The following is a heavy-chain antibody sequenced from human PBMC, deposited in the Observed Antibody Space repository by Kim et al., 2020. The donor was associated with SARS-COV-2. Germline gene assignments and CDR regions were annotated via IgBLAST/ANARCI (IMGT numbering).Heavy chain of an antibody. V-gene: IGHV1-18*04. Sequence: ASVKVSCKASGYTFTSYGISWVRQDPGQGLEWMGWISAYNGNTNYAQKLQGRVTMTTDTSTSTAYMELRSLRSDDTAVYYCAREDSSSWPGYYYYYYGMDVWGQGTTVTVSS. CDR2: ISAYNGNT. D-gene: IGHD6-13*01. CDR3: AREDSSSWPGYYYYYYGMDV. CDR1: GYTFTSYG. J-gene: IGHJ6*02.